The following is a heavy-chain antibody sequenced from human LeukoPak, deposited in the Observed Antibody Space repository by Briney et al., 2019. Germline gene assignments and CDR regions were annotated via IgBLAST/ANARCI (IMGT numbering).Heavy chain of an antibody. CDR3: ARRDRAAGYFDY. Sequence: SEALSLTCTVSGGSISSSSYYWGWIRQPPGKGLEWIGSIYYSGSTCYNPSLKSRVTISVDTSKNQFSLKLSSVTAADTAVYYCARRDRAAGYFDYWGQGTLVTVSS. J-gene: IGHJ4*02. V-gene: IGHV4-39*01. D-gene: IGHD6-13*01. CDR1: GGSISSSSYY. CDR2: IYYSGST.